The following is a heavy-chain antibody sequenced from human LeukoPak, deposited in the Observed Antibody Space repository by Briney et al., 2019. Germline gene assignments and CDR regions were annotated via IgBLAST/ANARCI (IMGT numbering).Heavy chain of an antibody. CDR1: GFTLNNAW. J-gene: IGHJ4*02. D-gene: IGHD7-27*01. CDR2: IKRETDGGTI. CDR3: AKDLNWAFDY. Sequence: GGSLRLSCAASGFTLNNAWMSWVRQAPGKGLEWLGRIKRETDGGTIDYAAPVKGRFTISRDDSRNTLYLQMDSLKIEDTAVYCCAKDLNWAFDYWGQGTLVTVSS. V-gene: IGHV3-15*01.